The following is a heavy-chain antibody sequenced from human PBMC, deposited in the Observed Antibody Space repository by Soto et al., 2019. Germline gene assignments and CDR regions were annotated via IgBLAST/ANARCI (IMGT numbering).Heavy chain of an antibody. CDR3: ARESGDWPLNWFDP. V-gene: IGHV3-74*01. CDR2: ITSDGKSK. CDR1: GFNFSNHW. Sequence: GGSLRLSCAASGFNFSNHWMHWVRQRPGEGLVWVSRITSDGKSKAYAESVKGRFAISRDNAKNTLYLQTNGLTAEDTAVYYCARESGDWPLNWFDPWGQGTLVTVSS. D-gene: IGHD2-21*02. J-gene: IGHJ5*02.